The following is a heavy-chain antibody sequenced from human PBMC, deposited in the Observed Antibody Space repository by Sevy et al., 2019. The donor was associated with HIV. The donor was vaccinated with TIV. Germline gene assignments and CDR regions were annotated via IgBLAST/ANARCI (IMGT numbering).Heavy chain of an antibody. CDR2: IIPIFGTA. CDR3: ARASGELITMVRGVPRPLDY. J-gene: IGHJ4*02. V-gene: IGHV1-69*13. Sequence: SVKVSCKASGGTFSSYAISWVRQAPGQGLEWMGGIIPIFGTANYAQKFQGRVTITADESTSKAYMELSSLRSEDTAVYYCARASGELITMVRGVPRPLDYWGQGTLVTVSS. CDR1: GGTFSSYA. D-gene: IGHD3-10*01.